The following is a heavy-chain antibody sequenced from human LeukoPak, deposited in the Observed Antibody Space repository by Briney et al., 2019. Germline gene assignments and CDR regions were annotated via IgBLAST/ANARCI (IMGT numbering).Heavy chain of an antibody. CDR2: IIPIFGTA. CDR1: GGTFSSYA. CDR3: ARVERDDILTGYGFDY. D-gene: IGHD3-9*01. V-gene: IGHV1-69*05. J-gene: IGHJ4*02. Sequence: ASVKVSCKASGGTFSSYAISWVRQAPGQGLEWMGRIIPIFGTANYAQKFQGRVTITTDESTSTAYMELGSLRSEDTAVYYCARVERDDILTGYGFDYWGQGTLVTVSS.